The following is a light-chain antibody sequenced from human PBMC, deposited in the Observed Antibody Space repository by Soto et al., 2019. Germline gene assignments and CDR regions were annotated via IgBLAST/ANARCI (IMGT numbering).Light chain of an antibody. CDR2: SAS. V-gene: IGKV1-39*01. CDR3: QQSFSTLWT. J-gene: IGKJ1*01. Sequence: DIQMTQSPSSLSASVGDTVNITCRTGQSISIYLNWYQQKPGKAPKLLTYSASILPVGVSARFSGSGSGTDFTLTLISLQPEDFATYYCQQSFSTLWTFGQGTKVDIK. CDR1: QSISIY.